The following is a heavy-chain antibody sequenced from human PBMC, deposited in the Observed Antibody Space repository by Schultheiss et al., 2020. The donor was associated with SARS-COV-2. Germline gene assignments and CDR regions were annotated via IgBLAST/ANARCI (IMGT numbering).Heavy chain of an antibody. J-gene: IGHJ3*02. CDR2: MNPNSGNT. D-gene: IGHD2-15*01. CDR1: GYTFTSYD. Sequence: ASVKVSCKASGYTFTSYDINWVRQATGQGLEWMGWMNPNSGNTGYAQKLQGRVTMTTDTSTSTAYMELSSLRSEDTAVYYCARDSTWRYCSGGSCRPIQYAFDIWGQGTTVTVSS. CDR3: ARDSTWRYCSGGSCRPIQYAFDI. V-gene: IGHV1-8*01.